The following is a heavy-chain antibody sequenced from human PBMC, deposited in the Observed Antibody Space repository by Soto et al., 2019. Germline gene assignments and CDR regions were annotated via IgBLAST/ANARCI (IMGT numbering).Heavy chain of an antibody. CDR3: ARGRTVRGVPKLANWFDP. CDR2: INSDGSST. J-gene: IGHJ5*02. CDR1: GFTFSSYW. V-gene: IGHV3-74*01. Sequence: GGSLRLSCAASGFTFSSYWMHWVRQAPGKGLVWVSRINSDGSSTSYADSVKGRFTISRDNAKNTLYLQMNSLRAEDTAVYYCARGRTVRGVPKLANWFDPWGQGTLVTVPQ. D-gene: IGHD3-10*01.